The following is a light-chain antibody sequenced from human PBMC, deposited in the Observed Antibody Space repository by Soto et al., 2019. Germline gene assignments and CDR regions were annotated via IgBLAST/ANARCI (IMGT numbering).Light chain of an antibody. J-gene: IGKJ5*01. V-gene: IGKV3-20*01. CDR2: DAS. CDR1: QSVSSSY. Sequence: EIVLTQSPGTLSLSPGERATLTCRASQSVSSSYLAWYQQKPGQAPRLLIYDASSRATGIPDRFSGSGSGTVFSVTISRLEPEDFDMYYCQQYGSSSITFGQGTRLEIK. CDR3: QQYGSSSIT.